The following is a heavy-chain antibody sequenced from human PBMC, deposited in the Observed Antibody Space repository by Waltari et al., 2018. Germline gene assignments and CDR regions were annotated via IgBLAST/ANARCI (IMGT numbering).Heavy chain of an antibody. V-gene: IGHV4-31*01. Sequence: QVQLQESGPGLVKPSQTLSLTCNVSGGSISSGGYYWSWIRQHPGKGLEWIGYIYYSGSTYYNPSLKSLVTISVDTSKNQFSLKLSSVTAADTAVYYCAREKVWGRKEPHWYFDLWGRGTLVTVSS. CDR3: AREKVWGRKEPHWYFDL. CDR2: IYYSGST. J-gene: IGHJ2*01. D-gene: IGHD3-16*01. CDR1: GGSISSGGYY.